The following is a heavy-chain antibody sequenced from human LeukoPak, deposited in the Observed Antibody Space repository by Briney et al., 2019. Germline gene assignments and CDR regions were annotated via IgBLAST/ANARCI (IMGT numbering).Heavy chain of an antibody. CDR1: GGSISSSSYY. CDR3: ARHDPDYYFDY. V-gene: IGHV4-39*01. Sequence: SETLSLTCTVSGGSISSSSYYWGWIRQPPGKGLEWIGSIYYSGSTYYNPSLKSRVTISVDTSKNQFSLKLSSVTAADTAVYYCARHDPDYYFDYWGQGTLVTVFS. CDR2: IYYSGST. J-gene: IGHJ4*02.